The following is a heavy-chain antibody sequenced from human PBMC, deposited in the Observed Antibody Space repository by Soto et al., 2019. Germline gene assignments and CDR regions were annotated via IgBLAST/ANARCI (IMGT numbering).Heavy chain of an antibody. Sequence: QVQLVESGGGVVQPGTSLRLACAASGFTFSNIGMQWVRQAPGKGLEWVAGISAGGNTKYYADSVKGRFTISRDNSKNTLLLQMHSLRTEDTAVYYCAKESGGERYAAYFDLWGQGTLVTVSA. CDR3: AKESGGERYAAYFDL. J-gene: IGHJ4*02. CDR2: ISAGGNTK. D-gene: IGHD2-21*01. V-gene: IGHV3-30*18. CDR1: GFTFSNIG.